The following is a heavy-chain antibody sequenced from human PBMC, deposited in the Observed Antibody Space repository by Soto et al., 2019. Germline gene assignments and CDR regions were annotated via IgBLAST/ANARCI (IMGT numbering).Heavy chain of an antibody. J-gene: IGHJ4*02. CDR1: GFTFSSYG. V-gene: IGHV3-33*01. CDR3: ARGPVLRSYPPGPFDY. Sequence: PGGSLRLSCAASGFTFSSYGMHWVRQAPGKGLEWVAVIWYDGSNKYYADSVKGRFTISRDNSKDTLYLQMNSLRAEDTAVYYCARGPVLRSYPPGPFDYWGQGTLVTVSS. CDR2: IWYDGSNK. D-gene: IGHD3-3*01.